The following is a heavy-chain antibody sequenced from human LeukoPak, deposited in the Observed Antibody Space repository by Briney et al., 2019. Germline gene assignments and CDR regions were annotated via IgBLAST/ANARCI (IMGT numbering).Heavy chain of an antibody. D-gene: IGHD3-22*01. CDR1: GFTFSSYG. J-gene: IGHJ4*02. CDR2: IWYDGSNK. CDR3: AKDSTMGDLGRITMIVVVTNPDY. V-gene: IGHV3-30*02. Sequence: PGGSLRLSCAVSGFTFSSYGMHWVRQAPGKGLEWVAVIWYDGSNKYYADSVKGRFTISRDNSKNTLYLQMNSLRAEDTAVYYCAKDSTMGDLGRITMIVVVTNPDYWGQGTLVTVSS.